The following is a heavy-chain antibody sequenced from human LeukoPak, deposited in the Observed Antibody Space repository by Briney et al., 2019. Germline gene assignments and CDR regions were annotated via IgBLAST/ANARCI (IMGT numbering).Heavy chain of an antibody. Sequence: SETLSLTCAVYGGSFSGYYRSWIRQPPGKGLEWIGEINHSGSTNYSPSLKSRVTISVDTSKNQFSLKLSSVTAADTAVYYCARGLYCTNGVCQTQKFDYWGQGTLVTVSS. CDR2: INHSGST. D-gene: IGHD2-8*01. CDR1: GGSFSGYY. CDR3: ARGLYCTNGVCQTQKFDY. J-gene: IGHJ4*02. V-gene: IGHV4-34*01.